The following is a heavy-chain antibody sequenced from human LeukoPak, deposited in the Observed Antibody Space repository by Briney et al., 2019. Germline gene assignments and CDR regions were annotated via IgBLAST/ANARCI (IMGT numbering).Heavy chain of an antibody. D-gene: IGHD4-23*01. CDR2: INHSGST. Sequence: PSQTLSLTCAVSGGSISIGGYSWSWIRQPPGKGLEWIGYINHSGSTNYNPSLKSRVTISVDTSKNQFSLKLSSVTAADTAVYYCARGLQTDDYGGNLATYYFDYWGQGTLVTVSS. CDR1: GGSISIGGYS. J-gene: IGHJ4*02. CDR3: ARGLQTDDYGGNLATYYFDY. V-gene: IGHV4-30-2*01.